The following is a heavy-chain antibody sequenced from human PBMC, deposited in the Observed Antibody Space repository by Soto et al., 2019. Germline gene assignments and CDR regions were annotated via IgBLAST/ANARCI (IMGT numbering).Heavy chain of an antibody. V-gene: IGHV5-10-1*01. CDR1: GYSFTSYW. CDR3: ARRLSHCRGRRCSSGGAGYYGMEV. J-gene: IGHJ6*02. Sequence: PGESLKISCKGSGYSFTSYWINWVRQMPGKGLEWMGRIDPRDSYTNYSPSFQGHVTISGDRSISTAYLQWSSLKASDTAMYYCARRLSHCRGRRCSSGGAGYYGMEVCGRETTVPVSS. CDR2: IDPRDSYT. D-gene: IGHD2-15*01.